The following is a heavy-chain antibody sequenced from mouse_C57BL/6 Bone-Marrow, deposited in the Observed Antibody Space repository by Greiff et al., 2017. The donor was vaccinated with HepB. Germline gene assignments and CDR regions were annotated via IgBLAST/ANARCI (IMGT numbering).Heavy chain of an antibody. Sequence: VQLQQSGAELVKPGASVKISCKASGYTFTDYYINWVKQRPGQGLEWIGKIGPGSGSTYYNEKFKGKATLTAYKSSSPAYMQLSSLTSEDSAVYFCARGDGYYVGYFDYWGQGTTLTVSS. J-gene: IGHJ2*01. V-gene: IGHV1-77*01. CDR1: GYTFTDYY. CDR3: ARGDGYYVGYFDY. D-gene: IGHD2-3*01. CDR2: IGPGSGST.